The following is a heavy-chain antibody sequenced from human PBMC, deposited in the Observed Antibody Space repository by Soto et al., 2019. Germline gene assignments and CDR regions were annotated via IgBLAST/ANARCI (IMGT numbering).Heavy chain of an antibody. CDR1: GFSLSTSGVI. CDR2: IYASDDK. V-gene: IGHV2-5*01. D-gene: IGHD6-19*01. Sequence: QITLKESGPTLVKPTQTLTLTCSFSGFSLSTSGVIVGWIRQPPGKALEWLALIYASDDKRYSPSLKSRLTITKDTSXXXXXLTMTXVXPXXXXXXXXXXXSQQWLALGFWGQGILVTVSS. J-gene: IGHJ4*02. CDR3: XXXSQQWLALGF.